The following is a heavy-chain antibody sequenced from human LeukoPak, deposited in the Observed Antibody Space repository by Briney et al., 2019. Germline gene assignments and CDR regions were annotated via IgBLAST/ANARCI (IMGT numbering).Heavy chain of an antibody. V-gene: IGHV3-11*03. CDR3: ARIVVTGGTFDP. CDR2: ISTTSSHT. D-gene: IGHD2-2*01. J-gene: IGHJ5*02. Sequence: GGSLRLPCAASGYTFGDYYMSWIRQAPGKGLEWVSYISTTSSHTNYADSVKGRFTISRDNAKNSLYLQMNSLRAEGTAVYYCARIVVTGGTFDPWGQGTLVTVSS. CDR1: GYTFGDYY.